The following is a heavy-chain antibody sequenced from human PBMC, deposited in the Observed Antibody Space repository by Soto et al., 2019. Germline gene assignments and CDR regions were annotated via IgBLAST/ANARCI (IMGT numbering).Heavy chain of an antibody. CDR2: MNPNSGNT. CDR1: GYTFTSYD. Sequence: ASVKVSCKASGYTFTSYDINWVRQATGQGLEWMGWMNPNSGNTGYAQKFQGRVTMTRNTSISTAYMELSSLRSEDTAVYYCARGRGVVVVAARSGNWFDPWGQGTLVTV. J-gene: IGHJ5*02. CDR3: ARGRGVVVVAARSGNWFDP. V-gene: IGHV1-8*01. D-gene: IGHD2-15*01.